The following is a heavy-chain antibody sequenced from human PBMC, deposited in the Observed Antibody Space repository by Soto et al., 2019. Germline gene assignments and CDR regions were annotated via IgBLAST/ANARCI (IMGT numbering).Heavy chain of an antibody. Sequence: QVQLVQSGAEVKKPGASVKVSCKASGYTFTSYGISWVRQAPGQGLEWMGWISAYNGNTNYAQKLQGRVTMTTDTSTSTAYMELRSVRCDDKAVYDCARLSVGVITFGGVIVPYYFDYWGQGTLVTVSS. CDR3: ARLSVGVITFGGVIVPYYFDY. D-gene: IGHD3-16*02. J-gene: IGHJ4*02. V-gene: IGHV1-18*01. CDR2: ISAYNGNT. CDR1: GYTFTSYG.